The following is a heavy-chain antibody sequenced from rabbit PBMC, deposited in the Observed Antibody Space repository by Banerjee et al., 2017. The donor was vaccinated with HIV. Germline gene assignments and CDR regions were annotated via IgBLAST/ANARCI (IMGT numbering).Heavy chain of an antibody. D-gene: IGHD8-1*01. J-gene: IGHJ6*01. CDR2: IYTGSSGST. CDR3: ARDYAGDSYTL. V-gene: IGHV1S45*01. CDR1: GFSFSGYW. Sequence: QEQLEESGGDLVQPEGSLTLTCTASGFSFSGYWICWVRQAPGKGLEWIACIYTGSSGSTYYANWAKGRFTISKTSSTPVTLQMTSLTAADTATYFCARDYAGDSYTLWGPGTLVTV.